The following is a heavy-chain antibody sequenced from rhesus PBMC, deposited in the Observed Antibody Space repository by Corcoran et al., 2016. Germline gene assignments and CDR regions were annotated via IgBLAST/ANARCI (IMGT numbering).Heavy chain of an antibody. CDR1: GASISSNY. CDR3: ARTDSSDWDAFDF. J-gene: IGHJ3*01. D-gene: IGHD6-31*01. V-gene: IGHV4-147*01. Sequence: QVQVQESGPGLVKPSETLPLTCVVSGASISSNYWSWIRQPPGKGMEWIWYIYGGRGGPTHHPSLRRPVPIANDPSNNQFSLGLSSVTAAGTAVYYCARTDSSDWDAFDFWGQGLRVTVSS. CDR2: IYGGRGGP.